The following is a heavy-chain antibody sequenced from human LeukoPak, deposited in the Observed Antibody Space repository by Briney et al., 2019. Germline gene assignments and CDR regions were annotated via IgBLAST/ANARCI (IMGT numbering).Heavy chain of an antibody. CDR2: ISSSTSTI. D-gene: IGHD3-22*01. CDR3: AKDMGGYYVGAFDI. J-gene: IGHJ3*02. CDR1: GFTFSTYG. V-gene: IGHV3-48*01. Sequence: GGSLRLSCAASGFTFSTYGMNWVRQAPGKGLEWVSYISSSTSTIYYADSVKGRFTISRDNSKNTLYLQMNSLRAEDTAVYYCAKDMGGYYVGAFDIWGQGTMVTVSS.